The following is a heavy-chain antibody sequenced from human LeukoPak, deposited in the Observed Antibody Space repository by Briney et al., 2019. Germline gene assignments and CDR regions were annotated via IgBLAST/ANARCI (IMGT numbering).Heavy chain of an antibody. V-gene: IGHV3-30*02. CDR3: AKQYSSSWRIFDY. D-gene: IGHD6-13*01. CDR1: GFTFSSYG. J-gene: IGHJ4*02. Sequence: GGSLRLSCAASGFTFSSYGMHWVRQAPGKGLEWVAFIRYDGSNKYYADSVKGRFTISRDNSKNTLYLQMNSLRAEDTAVYYCAKQYSSSWRIFDYWGQGTLVTVSS. CDR2: IRYDGSNK.